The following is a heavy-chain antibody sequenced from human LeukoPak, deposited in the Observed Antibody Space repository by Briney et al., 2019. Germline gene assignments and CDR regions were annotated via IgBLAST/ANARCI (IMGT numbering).Heavy chain of an antibody. J-gene: IGHJ4*02. D-gene: IGHD5-24*01. CDR3: ARADGWLQYPPLGY. V-gene: IGHV1-46*01. CDR1: GYTFTSYY. CDR2: INPSGGST. Sequence: ASVKVSCKASGYTFTSYYMHWVGQAPGQGLEWMGIINPSGGSTSYAQKFQGRVTITRDTSTSTVYMELSSLRSVDTAVYYCARADGWLQYPPLGYWGQGTLVTVCS.